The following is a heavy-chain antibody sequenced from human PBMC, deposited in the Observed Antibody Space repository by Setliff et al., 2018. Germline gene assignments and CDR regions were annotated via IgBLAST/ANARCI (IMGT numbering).Heavy chain of an antibody. Sequence: VKVSCKASGGTFGSYGISWVRQAPGQGLEWMGGTIPMFGSTNYAQKFQDRVTIITDESTGTAYMELSSLRTEDTAVYYCAREGVDTRSSTDYRYYMDVWGKGTTVTVSS. V-gene: IGHV1-69*05. CDR2: TIPMFGST. CDR1: GGTFGSYG. J-gene: IGHJ6*03. CDR3: AREGVDTRSSTDYRYYMDV. D-gene: IGHD5-18*01.